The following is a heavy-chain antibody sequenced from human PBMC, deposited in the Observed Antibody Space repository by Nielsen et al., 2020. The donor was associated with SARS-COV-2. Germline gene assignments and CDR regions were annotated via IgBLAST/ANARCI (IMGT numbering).Heavy chain of an antibody. D-gene: IGHD5-18*01. J-gene: IGHJ4*02. CDR1: GFTLSNYN. CDR3: ARGSTREYNNGWTLDN. CDR2: INRDGSVT. V-gene: IGHV3-74*01. Sequence: GESLKISCAASGFTLSNYNMHWVRQGPGKGLVWVSRINRDGSVTNYADSVKGRFTISRDNAKNSLYLQMNSLRAEDTAVYYCARGSTREYNNGWTLDNWGQGTLLTVSS.